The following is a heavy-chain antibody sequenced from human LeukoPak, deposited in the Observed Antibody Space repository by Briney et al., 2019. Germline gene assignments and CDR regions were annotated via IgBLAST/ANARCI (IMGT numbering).Heavy chain of an antibody. Sequence: SETLSLTCTVSGGSISNYQWTWIRQPAGKGLDWIGQIHTSGSTNYNPPLKSRVTMSIDTAENQVSLTMRSVTAADTAIYYCARRDYSTGWSFDKWGQGTLVTVSS. CDR2: IHTSGST. CDR3: ARRDYSTGWSFDK. D-gene: IGHD6-19*01. J-gene: IGHJ4*02. CDR1: GGSISNYQ. V-gene: IGHV4-4*07.